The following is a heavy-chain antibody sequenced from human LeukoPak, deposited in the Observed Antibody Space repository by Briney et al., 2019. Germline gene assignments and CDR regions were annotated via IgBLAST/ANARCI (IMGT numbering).Heavy chain of an antibody. J-gene: IGHJ4*02. V-gene: IGHV3-30*18. CDR1: GFTFSNYA. CDR3: AKEALTSQIDY. Sequence: TGGSLRLSCAASGFTFSNYAMHWVRQVPVKGLEWVGVVSHDGETKYYADSVKGRFTISRDNFRNTLSLQVNSLRVDDSAVYYCAKEALTSQIDYWGQGTLVTVSS. CDR2: VSHDGETK. D-gene: IGHD1-14*01.